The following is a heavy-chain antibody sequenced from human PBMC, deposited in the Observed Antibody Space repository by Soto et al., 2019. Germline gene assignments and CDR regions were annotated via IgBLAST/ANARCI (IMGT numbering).Heavy chain of an antibody. CDR3: AGLSRSSRDAFDI. J-gene: IGHJ3*02. V-gene: IGHV3-7*03. D-gene: IGHD6-6*01. CDR1: GFTFCSYW. Sequence: PGGSLRLSCAASGFTFCSYWMSWVRQAPGKGLEWVANIKQDGSEKYYVDSVKGRFTISRDNAKNSLYLQMSSLRAEDTAVYYCAGLSRSSRDAFDIWGQGTMVTVSS. CDR2: IKQDGSEK.